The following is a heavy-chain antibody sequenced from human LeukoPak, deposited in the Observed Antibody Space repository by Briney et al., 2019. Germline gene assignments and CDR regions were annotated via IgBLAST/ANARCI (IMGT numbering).Heavy chain of an antibody. CDR1: GFTFNIYA. J-gene: IGHJ5*02. CDR2: ISGSGGST. V-gene: IGHV3-23*01. D-gene: IGHD2-2*01. Sequence: GGSLRLSCAASGFTFNIYAMTWVRQAPGKGLEWVSAISGSGGSTYYADSVKGRFTISRDNSKNTLYLQMNSLRAEDTAVYYCAKDPLILVVVPAARDWFDPWGQGTLVTVSS. CDR3: AKDPLILVVVPAARDWFDP.